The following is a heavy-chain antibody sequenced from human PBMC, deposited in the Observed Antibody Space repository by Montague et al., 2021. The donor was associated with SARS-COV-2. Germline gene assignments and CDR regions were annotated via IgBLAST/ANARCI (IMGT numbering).Heavy chain of an antibody. V-gene: IGHV4-59*01. J-gene: IGHJ6*02. CDR2: IYYSGST. Sequence: SETLSLTCTVSGGSISSYYWSWIRQPPGKGLEWIGYIYYSGSTNYNPPLKSRVTISVDTSKNQFSLKLSSVTAADTAVYYCARDLVERSSWGTYYYYGMDVWGQGTTVTVSS. CDR3: ARDLVERSSWGTYYYYGMDV. D-gene: IGHD6-13*01. CDR1: GGSISSYY.